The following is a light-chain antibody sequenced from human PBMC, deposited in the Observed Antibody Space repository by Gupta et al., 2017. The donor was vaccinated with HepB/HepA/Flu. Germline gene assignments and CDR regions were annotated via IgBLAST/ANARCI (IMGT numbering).Light chain of an antibody. CDR1: QSVAGH. J-gene: IGKJ2*02. CDR3: QHRVNCQGI. CDR2: DVS. V-gene: IGKV3D-11*02. Sequence: EIVLTQSPVFLSLSPGERATLSCRASQSVAGHLAWYRHKPGQAPRLLIYDVSSRATGIPARFSGSGSETEFTLTISSREPEDFAVYYCQHRVNCQGIFGQGTKLDIK.